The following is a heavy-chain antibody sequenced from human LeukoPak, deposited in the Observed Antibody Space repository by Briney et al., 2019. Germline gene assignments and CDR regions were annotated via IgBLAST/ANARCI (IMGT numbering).Heavy chain of an antibody. Sequence: SETLSLTCAVSGGSLSSSNWWSWIRQPPGKGLEWIGEIYHSGSTNYNPSLKSRVTISVDTSKNQFSLKLSSVTAADTAVYYCARSGPQWLVRRGYFDYWGQGTLVTVSS. CDR1: GGSLSSSNW. CDR2: IYHSGST. D-gene: IGHD6-19*01. V-gene: IGHV4-4*02. CDR3: ARSGPQWLVRRGYFDY. J-gene: IGHJ4*02.